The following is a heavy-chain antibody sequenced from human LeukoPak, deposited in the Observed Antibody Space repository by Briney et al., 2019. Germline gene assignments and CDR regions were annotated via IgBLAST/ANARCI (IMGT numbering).Heavy chain of an antibody. D-gene: IGHD1-14*01. CDR3: ARDAGP. CDR1: GFIFSSYW. J-gene: IGHJ5*02. CDR2: IKQAGSEN. Sequence: GGSLRLSCAASGFIFSSYWMTWVRQAPGKGLEWVANIKQAGSENSYVDSMKGRFTISRDNAKNSLYLQMNSLRAEDTAVYYCARDAGPWGQGTLVTVSS. V-gene: IGHV3-7*01.